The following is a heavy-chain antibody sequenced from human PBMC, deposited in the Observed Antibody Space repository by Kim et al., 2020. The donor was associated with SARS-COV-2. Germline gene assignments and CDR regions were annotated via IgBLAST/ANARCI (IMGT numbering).Heavy chain of an antibody. CDR3: AHRHLTVTTRYNWFDP. CDR1: GFSLSTSGVG. CDR2: IYWDDDK. J-gene: IGHJ5*02. D-gene: IGHD4-4*01. Sequence: SGPTLVKPTQTLTLTCTFSGFSLSTSGVGVGWIRQPPGKALEWLALIYWDDDKRYSPSLKSRLTITKDTSKNQVVLTMTNMDPVDTATYYCAHRHLTVTTRYNWFDPWGQGTLVTVSS. V-gene: IGHV2-5*02.